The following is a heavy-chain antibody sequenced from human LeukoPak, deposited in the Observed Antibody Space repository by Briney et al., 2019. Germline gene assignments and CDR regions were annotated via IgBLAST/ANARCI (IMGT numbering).Heavy chain of an antibody. J-gene: IGHJ4*02. V-gene: IGHV3-21*01. CDR3: HITMVRGVIKLLDY. CDR2: ISSSSSYI. D-gene: IGHD3-10*01. Sequence: GGSLRLSCAASGFTFSSYSMNWVRQAPGKELEWVSSISSSSSYIYYADSVKGRFTISRDSAKNSLYLQMNSLRAEDTAVYYCHITMVRGVIKLLDYWGQGTLVTVSS. CDR1: GFTFSSYS.